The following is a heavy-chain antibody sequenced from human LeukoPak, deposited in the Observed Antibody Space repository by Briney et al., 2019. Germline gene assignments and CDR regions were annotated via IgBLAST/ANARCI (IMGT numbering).Heavy chain of an antibody. Sequence: SETLSLTCTVTGASISSYYWSWIRQPPGKGLEWIGYIYYSGSTNYNPSLKSRVTMSGDTSKNQFSLKLSSVTAADTAAYYCARLGYCSGGSCYYYYYMDVWGKGTTVTVSS. J-gene: IGHJ6*03. D-gene: IGHD2-15*01. CDR2: IYYSGST. V-gene: IGHV4-59*12. CDR3: ARLGYCSGGSCYYYYYMDV. CDR1: GASISSYY.